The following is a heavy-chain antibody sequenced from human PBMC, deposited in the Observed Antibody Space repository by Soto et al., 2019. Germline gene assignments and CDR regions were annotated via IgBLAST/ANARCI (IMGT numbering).Heavy chain of an antibody. J-gene: IGHJ6*02. D-gene: IGHD3-10*01. Sequence: QVQLQESGPGLVKPSETLSLTCTVSGGSITNYYCSWFRQPQGKGLEWIGYINYDGYSAYNLSLKRRVTLSMDTSKTQSSLMLESVTATDTAVYYCARHGFGPLHGVVDVWGQGTTVIVSS. CDR1: GGSITNYY. CDR2: INYDGYS. V-gene: IGHV4-59*08. CDR3: ARHGFGPLHGVVDV.